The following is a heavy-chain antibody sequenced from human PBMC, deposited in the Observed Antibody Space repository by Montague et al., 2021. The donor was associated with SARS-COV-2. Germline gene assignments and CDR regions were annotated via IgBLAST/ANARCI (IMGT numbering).Heavy chain of an antibody. J-gene: IGHJ6*02. CDR2: IYYSRST. D-gene: IGHD3-9*01. V-gene: IGHV4-59*01. CDR3: ARGEILTANSGYIYHGMDV. CDR1: GGSIRNYY. Sequence: ETLSLTCTVSGGSIRNYYWTWIRQSPGKRLEWIGFIYYSRSTNSNPSLESRVTISVDTSKNQFSLNLTSVTAADTAVYYCARGEILTANSGYIYHGMDVWGQGTTVTVSS.